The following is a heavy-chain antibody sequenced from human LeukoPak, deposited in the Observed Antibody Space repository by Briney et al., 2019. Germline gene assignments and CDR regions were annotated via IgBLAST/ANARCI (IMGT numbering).Heavy chain of an antibody. Sequence: GGSLRLSCAASGFTFSSYSMNWVRQAPGKGLEWVSSISSSSSYIYYADSVKGRFTISRDNAKNSLYLQMNSLRAEDTAVYYCARDGSVQEMATIPYETWGQGTLGTVSS. CDR2: ISSSSSYI. V-gene: IGHV3-21*01. CDR3: ARDGSVQEMATIPYET. D-gene: IGHD5-24*01. J-gene: IGHJ5*02. CDR1: GFTFSSYS.